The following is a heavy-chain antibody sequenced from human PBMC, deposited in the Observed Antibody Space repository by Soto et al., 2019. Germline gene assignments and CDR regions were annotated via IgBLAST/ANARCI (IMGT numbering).Heavy chain of an antibody. CDR2: IIPIFGTA. Sequence: SVKVSCKASGGTFSSYAISWVRQAPGQGLEWMGGIIPIFGTANYAQKFQGRVTITADESTSTAYMELSSLRSEDTAVYYCAREGDYYDSSGHLDYWGQGTLVTVSS. CDR1: GGTFSSYA. D-gene: IGHD3-22*01. V-gene: IGHV1-69*13. CDR3: AREGDYYDSSGHLDY. J-gene: IGHJ4*02.